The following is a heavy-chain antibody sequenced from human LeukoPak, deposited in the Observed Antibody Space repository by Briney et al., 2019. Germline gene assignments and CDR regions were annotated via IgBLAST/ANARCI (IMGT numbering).Heavy chain of an antibody. CDR2: VYDSGST. D-gene: IGHD4-17*01. CDR3: ARADLRFDAFDI. Sequence: SETLSLTCTVSGGSISSYYWTWIRQPPGKGLEWIGYVYDSGSTKYNPSLKSRVTISVDTSKNQFSLKLSSVTAADTAVYYCARADLRFDAFDIWGQGTMVTVSS. J-gene: IGHJ3*02. V-gene: IGHV4-59*01. CDR1: GGSISSYY.